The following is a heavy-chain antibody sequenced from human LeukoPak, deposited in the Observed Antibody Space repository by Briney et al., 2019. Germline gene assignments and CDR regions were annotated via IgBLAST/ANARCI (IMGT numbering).Heavy chain of an antibody. Sequence: GGSLRLSCAASGFTFSSYAMSWVRQAPGKGLEWGSAISGSGGSTYYADSVKGRFTISRDNSKNTLYLQMNSLRAEDTAVYYCAKHSGCDYDPFDYWGQGTLVTVSS. D-gene: IGHD5-12*01. CDR3: AKHSGCDYDPFDY. CDR2: ISGSGGST. V-gene: IGHV3-23*01. CDR1: GFTFSSYA. J-gene: IGHJ4*02.